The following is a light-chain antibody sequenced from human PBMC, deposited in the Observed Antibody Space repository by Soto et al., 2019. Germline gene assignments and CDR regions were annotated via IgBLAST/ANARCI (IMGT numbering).Light chain of an antibody. CDR3: HQFGSSPPDT. Sequence: EIVLTQSPGTLSLSPGERATLSCRASQTISSSFLAWYQQKPGQAPRLLIYRASRRAPGIPDRFSGSGSWTAFTLTSSRLQPEDVAVYYCHQFGSSPPDTFGPGTKVEIK. J-gene: IGKJ3*01. V-gene: IGKV3-20*01. CDR2: RAS. CDR1: QTISSSF.